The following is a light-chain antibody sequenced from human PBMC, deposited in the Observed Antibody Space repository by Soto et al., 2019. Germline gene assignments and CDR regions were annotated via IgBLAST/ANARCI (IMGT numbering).Light chain of an antibody. CDR3: SSYAGSSNV. CDR1: SSDVGGYNY. Sequence: QSVLTQPASVSGSPGQSITISCTVTSSDVGGYNYVSWYQQHPGKAPKLMIYEVNKRPSGVPDRFSGSKSGNTASLTVSGLQAEDEADYYCSSYAGSSNVFGTGTKVTAL. J-gene: IGLJ1*01. V-gene: IGLV2-8*01. CDR2: EVN.